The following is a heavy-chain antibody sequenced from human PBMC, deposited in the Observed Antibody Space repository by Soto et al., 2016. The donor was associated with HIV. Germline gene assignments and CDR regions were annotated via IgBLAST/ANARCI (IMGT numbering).Heavy chain of an antibody. V-gene: IGHV4-31*03. CDR1: GGSISSGGYY. CDR3: ARIQGYQVHYFDY. D-gene: IGHD2-2*01. Sequence: VQLQESGPGLVKPSQTLSLTCTVSGGSISSGGYYWSWIRQHPGKGLEWIGYIYYSGSTYYNPSLKSRITISVDTSKNQFSLNLKSVTAADTAVYYCARIQGYQVHYFDYWGQGTLITVSS. CDR2: IYYSGST. J-gene: IGHJ4*02.